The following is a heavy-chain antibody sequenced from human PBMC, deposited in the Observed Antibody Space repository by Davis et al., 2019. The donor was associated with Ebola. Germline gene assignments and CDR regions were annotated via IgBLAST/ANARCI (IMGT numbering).Heavy chain of an antibody. CDR2: ISGNGIST. Sequence: PGGSLRLSCAASGFSFSNYAMSWVRQAPGRGLEWVSGISGNGISTYYPDSVKGRFTISRGNSRNTLYLQMNSLRAEDTAVYYCAKAVQWLLHGVDVWGQGTTVTVSS. J-gene: IGHJ6*02. D-gene: IGHD6-19*01. CDR3: AKAVQWLLHGVDV. CDR1: GFSFSNYA. V-gene: IGHV3-23*01.